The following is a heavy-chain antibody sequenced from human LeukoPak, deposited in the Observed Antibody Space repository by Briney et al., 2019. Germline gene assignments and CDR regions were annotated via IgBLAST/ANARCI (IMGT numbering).Heavy chain of an antibody. J-gene: IGHJ4*02. CDR3: ARLHLVSSGWYPMADS. V-gene: IGHV4-34*01. Sequence: SETLSLTCDVYGGSFRGYYWSWIRQPPGKGLEWIGEINHSGSTNYTPSLKSRVTISVDTSKNQFSLKLSSVTAADTAVYYCARLHLVSSGWYPMADSWGQGTLVTVSS. CDR1: GGSFRGYY. D-gene: IGHD6-19*01. CDR2: INHSGST.